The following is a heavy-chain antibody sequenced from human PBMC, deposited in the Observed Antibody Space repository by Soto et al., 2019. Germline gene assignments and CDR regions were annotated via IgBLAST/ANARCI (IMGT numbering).Heavy chain of an antibody. D-gene: IGHD3-16*01. Sequence: VQLVESGGGLVKPGGSLRLSCVTSGFTFSDYSMSWVRQAPGKGLEFVSYITSGGSLIDYADSVKGRFTVSRDNTRNLLFLQMNSLRVEDTAVYYCARRGVRSGGYYYAMDVWGQGTTVTGSS. J-gene: IGHJ6*02. V-gene: IGHV3-11*01. CDR2: ITSGGSLI. CDR3: ARRGVRSGGYYYAMDV. CDR1: GFTFSDYS.